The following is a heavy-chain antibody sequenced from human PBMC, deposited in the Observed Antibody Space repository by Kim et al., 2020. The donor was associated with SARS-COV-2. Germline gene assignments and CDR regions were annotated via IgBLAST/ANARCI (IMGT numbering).Heavy chain of an antibody. Sequence: GGSLRLSCAASGFTFSDYYMSWIRQAPGKGLEWVSYISSSSSYTNYADSVKGRFTISRDNAKNSLYLQMNSLRAEDTAVYYCARHAQAEYGSGSYYNLRYYYYYYGMDVWGQGTTVTVSS. D-gene: IGHD3-10*01. J-gene: IGHJ6*02. CDR3: ARHAQAEYGSGSYYNLRYYYYYYGMDV. V-gene: IGHV3-11*06. CDR1: GFTFSDYY. CDR2: ISSSSSYT.